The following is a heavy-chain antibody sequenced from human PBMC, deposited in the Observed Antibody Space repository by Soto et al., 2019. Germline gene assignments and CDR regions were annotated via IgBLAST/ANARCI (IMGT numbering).Heavy chain of an antibody. CDR2: IYPGDSDT. J-gene: IGHJ3*02. CDR1: GYSFTSYW. V-gene: IGHV5-51*01. Sequence: PGESLKISCKGSGYSFTSYWIGWVRQMPGKGLEWMGIIYPGDSDTRYSPSFQGQVTISADKSISTAYLQWSSLKASDTAMYYCARHRLTPYDFWSGYYPKDAFDIWGQGTMVTVSS. D-gene: IGHD3-3*01. CDR3: ARHRLTPYDFWSGYYPKDAFDI.